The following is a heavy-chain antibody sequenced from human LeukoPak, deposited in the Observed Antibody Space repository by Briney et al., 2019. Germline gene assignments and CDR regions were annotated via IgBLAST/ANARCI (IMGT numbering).Heavy chain of an antibody. J-gene: IGHJ3*02. CDR1: GGSFSGYY. CDR3: ASGLRYYYDSSGYSAFDI. Sequence: PSETLSLTCAVYGGSFSGYYWSWIRQPPGKGLEWIGEINHSGSTNYNPSLKSRVTISVDTSKNQFSLKLSSVTAADTAVYYCASGLRYYYDSSGYSAFDIWGQGTMVTVS. D-gene: IGHD3-22*01. CDR2: INHSGST. V-gene: IGHV4-34*01.